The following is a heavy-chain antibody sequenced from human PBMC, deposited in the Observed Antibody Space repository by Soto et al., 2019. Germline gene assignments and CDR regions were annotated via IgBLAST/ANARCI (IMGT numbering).Heavy chain of an antibody. CDR1: GGSITNRDTY. CDR3: ARLIPYCGGDCYSVGAFDI. CDR2: VYHSGRS. D-gene: IGHD2-21*02. Sequence: QLQLQESGPGLVQPSETVSLTCTVSGGSITNRDTYWGWIRQPPGKGLEWIGTVYHSGRSYYNPCLKSRVTMSVATSKNEFSVILHSVPAADTAVYYCARLIPYCGGDCYSVGAFDIWGQGTMVTVSS. V-gene: IGHV4-39*01. J-gene: IGHJ3*02.